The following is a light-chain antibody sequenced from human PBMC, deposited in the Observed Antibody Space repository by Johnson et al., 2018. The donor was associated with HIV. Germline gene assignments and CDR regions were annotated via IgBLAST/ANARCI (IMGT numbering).Light chain of an antibody. CDR2: QNT. J-gene: IGLJ1*01. V-gene: IGLV1-51*02. CDR1: SSNIGRNY. Sequence: QSVLTQPPSVSAAPGQKVTISCSGSSSNIGRNYVSWYQQLPGTAPKLLIYQNTWRPSWIPDRFSGSTSGASATLAITGLQTGDEADYYCGTWDSSLSIYVFGTGTKVTVL. CDR3: GTWDSSLSIYV.